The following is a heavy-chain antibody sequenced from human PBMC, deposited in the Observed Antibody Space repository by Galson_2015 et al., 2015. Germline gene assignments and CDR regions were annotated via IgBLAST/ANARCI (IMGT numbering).Heavy chain of an antibody. D-gene: IGHD6-19*01. CDR3: ARSGSGTSRDY. J-gene: IGHJ4*02. Sequence: SLRLSCAASGFTFSNYWMGWVRQAPGKGLEWVDSIQQDGNEKNYADSVKGRFTMSRDNAKNSLYLQMNSLRVEDTAVYYCARSGSGTSRDYWGQGTLVTVSS. CDR1: GFTFSNYW. CDR2: IQQDGNEK. V-gene: IGHV3-7*01.